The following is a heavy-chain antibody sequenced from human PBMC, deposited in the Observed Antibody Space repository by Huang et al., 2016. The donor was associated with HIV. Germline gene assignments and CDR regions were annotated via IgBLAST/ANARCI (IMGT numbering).Heavy chain of an antibody. CDR1: GFTVSTNY. V-gene: IGHV3-53*01. CDR3: AKEGDTGAALGY. J-gene: IGHJ4*02. Sequence: EVQLVESGGGLIQPGGSLRLSCAASGFTVSTNYMTWVRQAPGRGLEWVSLIYGGGNTYYADSGKGRFTISRDDSENTLYLHMTSLRAGDTAVYYCAKEGDTGAALGYWGQGTLVTVS. CDR2: IYGGGNT. D-gene: IGHD2-8*02.